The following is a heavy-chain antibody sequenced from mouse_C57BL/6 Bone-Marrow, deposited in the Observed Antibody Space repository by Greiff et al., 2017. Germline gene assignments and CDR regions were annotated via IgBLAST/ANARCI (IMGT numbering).Heavy chain of an antibody. J-gene: IGHJ3*01. CDR1: EYEFPSHD. Sequence: EVQLVESGGGLVQPGESLKLSCESNEYEFPSHDMSWVRKTPEKRLELVAAINSDGGSTYYPDTMERRFIISRDNTKTTLYLQMSRLRSEDTALYYCARFYDYDVGAWFAYWGQGTLVTVSA. CDR2: INSDGGST. V-gene: IGHV5-2*01. D-gene: IGHD2-4*01. CDR3: ARFYDYDVGAWFAY.